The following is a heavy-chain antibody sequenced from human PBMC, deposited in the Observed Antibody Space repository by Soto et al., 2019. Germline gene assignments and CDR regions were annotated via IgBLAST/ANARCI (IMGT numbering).Heavy chain of an antibody. CDR2: ISYDGSNK. V-gene: IGHV3-30-3*01. Sequence: GGSLRLSCAASGFTSSSYAMHWVRQAPGKGLEWVAVISYDGSNKYYADSVKGRFTISRDNSKNTLYLQMNSLRAEDTAVYYCASDFWSGEPGYYYYGMDVWGQGTTVTVSS. CDR3: ASDFWSGEPGYYYYGMDV. J-gene: IGHJ6*02. CDR1: GFTSSSYA. D-gene: IGHD3-3*01.